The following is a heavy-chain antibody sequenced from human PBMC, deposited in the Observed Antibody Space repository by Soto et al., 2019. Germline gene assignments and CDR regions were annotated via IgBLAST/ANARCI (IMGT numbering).Heavy chain of an antibody. V-gene: IGHV3-21*01. Sequence: GGSLRLSCAASGFTFSSYSMNWVRQAPGKGLEWVSSISSSSSYIYYADSVKGRFTISRDNAKNSLYLQMNSLRAEDTAVYYCARGGLAAAGRFDPWGQGTLVTVSS. CDR1: GFTFSSYS. CDR3: ARGGLAAAGRFDP. CDR2: ISSSSSYI. D-gene: IGHD6-13*01. J-gene: IGHJ5*02.